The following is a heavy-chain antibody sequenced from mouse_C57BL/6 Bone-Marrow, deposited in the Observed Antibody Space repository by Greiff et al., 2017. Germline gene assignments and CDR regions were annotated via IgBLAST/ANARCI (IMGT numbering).Heavy chain of an antibody. V-gene: IGHV1-59*01. J-gene: IGHJ2*01. CDR2: IDPSASYT. CDR3: ARGDITTVVATDYFDY. Sequence: VQLQQPGAELVRPGTSVKLSCKASGYTFTSYWMHWVKQRPGQGLEWIGVIDPSASYTNYNQKFKGKATLTVDTSSSTAYMQLSSLTSEDSAVYYCARGDITTVVATDYFDYWGQGTTLTVSS. D-gene: IGHD1-1*01. CDR1: GYTFTSYW.